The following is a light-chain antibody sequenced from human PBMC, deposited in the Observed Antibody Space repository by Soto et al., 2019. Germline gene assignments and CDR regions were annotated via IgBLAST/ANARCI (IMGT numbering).Light chain of an antibody. Sequence: QAVVTQPTSVSAAPGQGVTMSCSGTSSNIGRNFVAWYQQLPGTAPKLLIYDDTKRPYGIPGRFSASKSGTSATLAITGLQTGDEADYYCGTWDSSLSVLVFGGGTKLTVL. V-gene: IGLV1-51*01. J-gene: IGLJ3*02. CDR2: DDT. CDR3: GTWDSSLSVLV. CDR1: SSNIGRNF.